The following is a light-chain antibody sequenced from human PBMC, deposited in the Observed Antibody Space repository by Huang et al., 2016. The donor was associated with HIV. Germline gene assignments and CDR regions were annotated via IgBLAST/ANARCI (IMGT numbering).Light chain of an antibody. CDR2: DAS. CDR1: QSVGGY. J-gene: IGKJ3*01. CDR3: QQRTNWPPGFT. V-gene: IGKV3-11*01. Sequence: EIVLTQSPATLSLSPGERATLSCRASQSVGGYLAWYQQKPGQAPRLLSYDASNRATGIPTRFSGSGSGTDFTLTISSLEPEDFAVYYCQQRTNWPPGFTFGPGTKVDIK.